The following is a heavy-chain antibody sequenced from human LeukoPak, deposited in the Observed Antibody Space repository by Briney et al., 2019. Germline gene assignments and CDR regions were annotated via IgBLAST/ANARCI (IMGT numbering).Heavy chain of an antibody. CDR2: IYSDGRT. J-gene: IGHJ2*01. Sequence: PGGSLRLSCAVSGFTVSSNYMSWVRQAPGKGLEWVSVIYSDGRTYYADSVKGRFTISRDNSKNTLYLETNSLRAEDTAVYYCAKANGWYGRGHFDLWGRGTLVSVSS. CDR3: AKANGWYGRGHFDL. D-gene: IGHD6-19*01. V-gene: IGHV3-53*01. CDR1: GFTVSSNY.